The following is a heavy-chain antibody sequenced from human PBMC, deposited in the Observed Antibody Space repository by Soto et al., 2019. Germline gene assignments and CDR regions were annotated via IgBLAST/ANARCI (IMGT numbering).Heavy chain of an antibody. J-gene: IGHJ5*02. CDR3: ARHSLAISKNNWLET. Sequence: SSTXSLTCTFSVYSIISSYFYLCWVRQPPGKGLEWIGSIFYLGSSYYNPSLKSRVTMSFDTSKNQFSLRLRSVTAADTALYFCARHSLAISKNNWLETWGQGIMVTV. CDR2: IFYLGSS. D-gene: IGHD3-3*02. CDR1: VYSIISSYFY. V-gene: IGHV4-39*01.